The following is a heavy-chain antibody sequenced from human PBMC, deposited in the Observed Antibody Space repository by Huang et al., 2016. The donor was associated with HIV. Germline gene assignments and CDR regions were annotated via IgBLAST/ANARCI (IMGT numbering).Heavy chain of an antibody. CDR2: IDPTSGAI. D-gene: IGHD3-10*01. CDR1: GYSFTGHF. CDR3: AREAWASGVAHYFDY. V-gene: IGHV1-2*06. Sequence: QVQLVQSGAEVKRPGASVKVSCKASGYSFTGHFIHWVRQAPGQGLDGMGRIDPTSGAIKLASRFQGRVSMTRDKSIGTAYMELSVLRSDDTAVFFCAREAWASGVAHYFDYWGPGTLVTVSS. J-gene: IGHJ4*02.